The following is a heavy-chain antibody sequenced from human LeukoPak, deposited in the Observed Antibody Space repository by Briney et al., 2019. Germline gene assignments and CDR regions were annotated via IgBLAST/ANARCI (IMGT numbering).Heavy chain of an antibody. CDR3: ARGSGWSHFDY. CDR1: GASINSGGYY. CDR2: IYYTGST. D-gene: IGHD6-19*01. J-gene: IGHJ4*02. Sequence: SETLSLTCTVSGASINSGGYYWGWIRQHPGKGLERLGYIYYTGSTYYNPSLKSRVTISLDTSKNQFSLKLSSVTAADTAVYYCARGSGWSHFDYWGQGTLVTVSS. V-gene: IGHV4-31*03.